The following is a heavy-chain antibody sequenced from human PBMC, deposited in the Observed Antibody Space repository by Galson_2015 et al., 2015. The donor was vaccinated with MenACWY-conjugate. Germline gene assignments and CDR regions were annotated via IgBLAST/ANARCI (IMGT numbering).Heavy chain of an antibody. J-gene: IGHJ6*02. Sequence: QAPGQRLEWMGWINAANGNTKYSQRFQGRVTITRDTSATTVYMELSSLRSEDTALYYCARDSEGQSFDWLFIYYGMDVWGQGTTVTVSS. CDR2: INAANGNT. CDR3: ARDSEGQSFDWLFIYYGMDV. V-gene: IGHV1-3*01. D-gene: IGHD3-9*01.